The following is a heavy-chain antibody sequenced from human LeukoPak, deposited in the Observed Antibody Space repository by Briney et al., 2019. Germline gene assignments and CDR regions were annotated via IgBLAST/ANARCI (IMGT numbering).Heavy chain of an antibody. J-gene: IGHJ6*02. CDR3: ARPYSGSYYWGMDV. CDR1: GFTFSRYA. CDR2: ISYDGSNK. D-gene: IGHD1-26*01. V-gene: IGHV3-30-3*01. Sequence: GGSLRLSCAASGFTFSRYAMHWVRQAPGKGLEWVAVISYDGSNKYYADSVKGRFTISRDNSKNTLYLQVNSLRAEETAVYYCARPYSGSYYWGMDVWGQGTTVTVSS.